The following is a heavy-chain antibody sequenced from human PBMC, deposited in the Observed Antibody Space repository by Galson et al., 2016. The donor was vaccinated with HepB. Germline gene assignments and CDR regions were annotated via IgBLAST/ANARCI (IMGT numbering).Heavy chain of an antibody. CDR3: ARGDIVSTPGRFFDY. D-gene: IGHD5/OR15-5a*01. V-gene: IGHV3-33*01. CDR1: GFTFSDYA. Sequence: SLRLSCAASGFTFSDYAMHWVRQAPGKGLEWVSLTWPDGSQKYYADSVKGRFTISRDNSKNTVSLEMNSLRAEDTAIYYCARGDIVSTPGRFFDYWGQGTLVTGSS. J-gene: IGHJ4*02. CDR2: TWPDGSQK.